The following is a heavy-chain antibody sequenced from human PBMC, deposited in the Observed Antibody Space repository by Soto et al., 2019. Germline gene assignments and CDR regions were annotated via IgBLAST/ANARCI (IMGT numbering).Heavy chain of an antibody. CDR2: IIPIFGTA. CDR3: ARVSRVLLIAARDYYYYGMDV. Sequence: SVKVSCKASGGTFSSYAISWVRQAPGQGLEWMGGIIPIFGTANYAQKFQGRVTITADESTSTAYMELSSLRSEDTAVYYCARVSRVLLIAARDYYYYGMDVWGQGTTVTVSS. J-gene: IGHJ6*02. V-gene: IGHV1-69*13. CDR1: GGTFSSYA. D-gene: IGHD6-6*01.